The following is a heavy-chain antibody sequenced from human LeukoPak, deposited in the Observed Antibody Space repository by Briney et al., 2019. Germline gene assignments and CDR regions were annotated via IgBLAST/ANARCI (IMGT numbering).Heavy chain of an antibody. Sequence: ASVKVSCKASGGTFSSYAISWVRQATGQGLEWMGWMDPNSGNTGYAQKFQGRVTMTRNTSISTAYMELSSLRSEDTAVYYCAGTGGDNWFDPWGQGTLVTVSS. D-gene: IGHD1-1*01. J-gene: IGHJ5*02. V-gene: IGHV1-8*02. CDR1: GGTFSSYA. CDR3: AGTGGDNWFDP. CDR2: MDPNSGNT.